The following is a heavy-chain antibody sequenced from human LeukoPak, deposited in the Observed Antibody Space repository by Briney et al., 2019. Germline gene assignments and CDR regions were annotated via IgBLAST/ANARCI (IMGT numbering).Heavy chain of an antibody. CDR2: INHSGST. CDR3: ARDQGTEGLDY. Sequence: SETLSLTCAVYGGSFSGYYWSWIRQPPGKGLEWIGEINHSGSTNYNPSLKSRITISVDTSKNQFSLKLSSVTAADTAVYYCARDQGTEGLDYWGQGTPVTVSS. J-gene: IGHJ4*02. CDR1: GGSFSGYY. V-gene: IGHV4-34*01.